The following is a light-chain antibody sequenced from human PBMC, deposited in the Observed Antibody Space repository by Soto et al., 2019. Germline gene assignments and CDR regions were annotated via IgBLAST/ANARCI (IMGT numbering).Light chain of an antibody. J-gene: IGKJ1*01. CDR1: QSVSSSY. CDR2: GAS. CDR3: QQYNNWPLS. Sequence: EIVLTQSPGTLSLSPGERATLSCRASQSVSSSYLAWYQQKPGQAPRLLIFGASTRATGFPARFSGSGSGTEFTLTIGSLQSEDFAVYYCQQYNNWPLSFGQGTKVDI. V-gene: IGKV3-15*01.